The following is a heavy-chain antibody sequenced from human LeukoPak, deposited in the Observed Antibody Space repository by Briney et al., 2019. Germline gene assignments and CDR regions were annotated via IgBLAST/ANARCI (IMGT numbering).Heavy chain of an antibody. J-gene: IGHJ4*02. CDR2: IKSKTNGATT. CDR1: GFTFSNAW. V-gene: IGHV3-15*01. CDR3: TTGHHNFVRGSYRQTHSFDY. D-gene: IGHD3-16*02. Sequence: GQSLRLSCEASGFTFSNAWMNWVRQAPGKGLEWVGRIKSKTNGATTDYAAPVKGRFTLSRHDSENRVFLQMNSLKIEDTAVYYCTTGHHNFVRGSYRQTHSFDYWGQGILVTVPS.